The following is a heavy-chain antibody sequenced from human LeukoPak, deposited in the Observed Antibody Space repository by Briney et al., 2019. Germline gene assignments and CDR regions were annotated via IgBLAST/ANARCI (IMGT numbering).Heavy chain of an antibody. CDR3: TASALPGLDY. CDR2: IKSKAHGGTT. V-gene: IGHV3-15*01. J-gene: IGHJ4*02. Sequence: GGSLRLSCAASGFTFSNAWMTWVRQASGKGLEWVGRIKSKAHGGTTDYAAPVKGRFTISRDDSKNTLFLQMNSLKTEDTAVYYCTASALPGLDYWGQGTLVTVSS. CDR1: GFTFSNAW. D-gene: IGHD6-19*01.